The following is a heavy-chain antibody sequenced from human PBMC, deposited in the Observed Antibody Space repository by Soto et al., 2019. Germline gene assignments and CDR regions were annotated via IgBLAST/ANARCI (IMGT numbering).Heavy chain of an antibody. CDR3: ARDRAVYYYSSGYLFDY. D-gene: IGHD3-22*01. CDR1: GGTFSSYA. CDR2: IIPIFGTA. V-gene: IGHV1-69*13. J-gene: IGHJ4*02. Sequence: SVKVSCKASGGTFSSYAISWVRQAPGQGLEWMGGIIPIFGTANYAQKFQGRVTITADESTSTAYMELSSLRSEDTAVYYCARDRAVYYYSSGYLFDYWGQGTLVTVS.